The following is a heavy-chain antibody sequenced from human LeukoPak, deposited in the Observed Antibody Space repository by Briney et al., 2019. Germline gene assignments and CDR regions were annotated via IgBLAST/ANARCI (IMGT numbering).Heavy chain of an antibody. Sequence: GGSLRLSCAASGLVFANYWMSWVRQAPGKGLEWVADIKQGGSEKLYVDSVKGRFTISRDDAKNSLSLQMDSLRAEDTAVYYCTCDLDRSGGLWGQGTMVTVSS. D-gene: IGHD2-15*01. CDR1: GLVFANYW. CDR3: TCDLDRSGGL. V-gene: IGHV3-7*01. CDR2: IKQGGSEK. J-gene: IGHJ3*01.